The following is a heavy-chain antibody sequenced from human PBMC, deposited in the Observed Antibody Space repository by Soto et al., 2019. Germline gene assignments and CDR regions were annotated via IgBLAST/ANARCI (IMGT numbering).Heavy chain of an antibody. V-gene: IGHV3-23*01. CDR3: AKFISGRWNYDPLAFDI. J-gene: IGHJ3*02. D-gene: IGHD1-7*01. CDR1: GFAFSSYA. Sequence: GGSLRLSCAASGFAFSSYAMSWVRQAPGKGLEWVSALSGSGGSTYYADSVKGRFTISRDNSKNTLYLQMNSLRAEDTAVYSCAKFISGRWNYDPLAFDIWGQGTMVTVSS. CDR2: LSGSGGST.